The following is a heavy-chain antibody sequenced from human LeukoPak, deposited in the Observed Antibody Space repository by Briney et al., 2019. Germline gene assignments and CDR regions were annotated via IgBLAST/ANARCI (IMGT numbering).Heavy chain of an antibody. CDR2: IYYSGST. CDR3: ARDPSSTSPSLNWFDP. V-gene: IGHV4-39*07. CDR1: GGSISSSSYY. D-gene: IGHD2-2*01. Sequence: SETLSLTCTISGGSISSSSYYWGWIRQPPGKGLEWIGGIYYSGSTYYNPSLKSRVTISVDTSKNQFSLKLSSVTAADTAVYYCARDPSSTSPSLNWFDPWGQGTLVTVSS. J-gene: IGHJ5*02.